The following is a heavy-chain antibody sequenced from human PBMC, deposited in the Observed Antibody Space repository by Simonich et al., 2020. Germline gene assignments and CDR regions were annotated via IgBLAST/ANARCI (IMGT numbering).Heavy chain of an antibody. D-gene: IGHD6-13*01. J-gene: IGHJ4*02. Sequence: QVQLVQSGAEVKKPGASVKVSCKASGYTFTSYGISWVRQAPGQGLEWMGRITAYTGNTNYAPKLQGRVTMTTDTSTSTAYMELRSLRSDDTAVYYCARDQGGRAAAATDYWGQGTLVTVSS. CDR2: ITAYTGNT. CDR1: GYTFTSYG. V-gene: IGHV1-18*01. CDR3: ARDQGGRAAAATDY.